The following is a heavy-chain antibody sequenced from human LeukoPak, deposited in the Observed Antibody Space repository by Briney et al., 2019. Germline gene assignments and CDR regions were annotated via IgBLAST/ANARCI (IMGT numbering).Heavy chain of an antibody. V-gene: IGHV3-15*01. CDR1: GFTFSDAW. CDR2: IKSKADGGTT. Sequence: GGSLRLSCAASGFTFSDAWMSWVRQAPGKGLEWVGRIKSKADGGTTDYAAPVKGRFTISRDDSKNTLYLQMNSLKTEDTAVYYCTTEIVVVVAVTLPWGQGTLVTVSS. CDR3: TTEIVVVVAVTLP. D-gene: IGHD2-15*01. J-gene: IGHJ5*02.